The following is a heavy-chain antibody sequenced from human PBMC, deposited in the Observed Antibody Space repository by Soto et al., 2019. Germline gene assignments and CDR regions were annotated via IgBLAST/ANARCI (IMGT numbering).Heavy chain of an antibody. V-gene: IGHV1-69*13. Sequence: GASVKVSCKASGGTFSSYAISWVRQAPGQGLEWMGGIIPIFGTANYAQKFQGRVTITADESTSTAYMELSSLRSEDTAVYYCARDAVLKRIGYCSSTSCADYYYYYGMDVWGQGTTVTVS. CDR3: ARDAVLKRIGYCSSTSCADYYYYYGMDV. D-gene: IGHD2-2*01. J-gene: IGHJ6*02. CDR1: GGTFSSYA. CDR2: IIPIFGTA.